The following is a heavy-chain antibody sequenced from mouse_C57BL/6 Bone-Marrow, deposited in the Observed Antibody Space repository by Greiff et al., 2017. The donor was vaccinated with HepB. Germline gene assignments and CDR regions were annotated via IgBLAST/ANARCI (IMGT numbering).Heavy chain of an antibody. V-gene: IGHV2-9-1*01. CDR3: ATIVTTSPYWYFDV. D-gene: IGHD2-5*01. J-gene: IGHJ1*03. CDR1: GFSLTSYA. Sequence: QVQLQQSGPGLVAPSQSLSITCTVSGFSLTSYAISWVRQPPGKGLEWLGVIWTGGGTNYNSALKSRLSISKDNSKSQVFLKMNSLQTDDTARYYCATIVTTSPYWYFDVWGTGTTVTVSS. CDR2: IWTGGGT.